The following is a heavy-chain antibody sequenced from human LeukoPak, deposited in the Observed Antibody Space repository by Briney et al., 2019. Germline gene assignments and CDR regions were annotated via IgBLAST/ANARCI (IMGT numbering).Heavy chain of an antibody. CDR3: ARLKGTTSVFDY. Sequence: PGGSLRLSCVASGFTFSSHWMTWVRQAPGKRLEWVGNINPDGGDKFYLDSVKGRFTMSRDNARNSLHLQMDSLRAEDTAVYYCARLKGTTSVFDYWGQGPLVTVSS. J-gene: IGHJ4*02. V-gene: IGHV3-7*03. CDR1: GFTFSSHW. CDR2: INPDGGDK. D-gene: IGHD1-26*01.